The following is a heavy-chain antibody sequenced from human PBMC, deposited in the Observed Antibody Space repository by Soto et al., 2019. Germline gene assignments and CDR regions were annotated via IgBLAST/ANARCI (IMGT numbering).Heavy chain of an antibody. J-gene: IGHJ3*02. CDR2: INPSGGST. Sequence: ASVKVSCKASGYTFTSYYMHWVRQAPGQGLEWMGIINPSGGSTSYAQKFQGRVTMTRDTSTSTVYMELSSLRSEDTAVYYCASLVGRYYAILTGYYHDAFDIWGQETMVTVSS. V-gene: IGHV1-46*01. D-gene: IGHD3-9*01. CDR1: GYTFTSYY. CDR3: ASLVGRYYAILTGYYHDAFDI.